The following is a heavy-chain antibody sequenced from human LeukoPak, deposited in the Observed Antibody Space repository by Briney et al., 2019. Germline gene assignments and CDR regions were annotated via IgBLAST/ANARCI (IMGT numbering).Heavy chain of an antibody. D-gene: IGHD6-13*01. CDR1: GYSFTSYA. Sequence: GASVKVSCKASGYSFTSYAINWVRQAPGQGLEWVGWISAYNGNTDYAQKLQDRVTMTTDSSTSTAYVELRSLTSDDTAVYYCARDSLRSTWSSYYNALDVWGQGTTVTVSS. V-gene: IGHV1-18*01. CDR3: ARDSLRSTWSSYYNALDV. CDR2: ISAYNGNT. J-gene: IGHJ6*02.